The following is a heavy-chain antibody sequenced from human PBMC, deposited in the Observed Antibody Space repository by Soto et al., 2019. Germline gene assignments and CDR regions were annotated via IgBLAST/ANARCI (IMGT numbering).Heavy chain of an antibody. J-gene: IGHJ4*02. V-gene: IGHV3-30-3*01. Sequence: QVQLVESGGCVVQPGRSLRLSCAASGFTLSSYSMHWVRQAPGRGLEWVGVISYGGNKKYYRDSVKGRFSISRDTSNNTVNLHMNSLRPEDTAVYYCARSVAVAGLDYWGQGTLVTVS. CDR1: GFTLSSYS. CDR2: ISYGGNKK. CDR3: ARSVAVAGLDY. D-gene: IGHD6-19*01.